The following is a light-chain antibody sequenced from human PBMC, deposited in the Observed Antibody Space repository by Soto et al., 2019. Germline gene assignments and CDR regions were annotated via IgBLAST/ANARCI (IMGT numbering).Light chain of an antibody. CDR2: AAS. J-gene: IGKJ1*01. CDR3: QQYYTYPRT. Sequence: AIRMTQSPSSLSASIGDRVTITCRASQGIGTYLAWDQQKPGKAPNLLIYAASILESGVPSRFSGSGSGSDFTLTISNLQSEDFATYYCQQYYTYPRTFGQGTKVEIK. V-gene: IGKV1-8*01. CDR1: QGIGTY.